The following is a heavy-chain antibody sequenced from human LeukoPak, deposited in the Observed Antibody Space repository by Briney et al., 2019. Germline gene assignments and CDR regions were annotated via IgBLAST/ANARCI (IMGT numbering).Heavy chain of an antibody. V-gene: IGHV1-69*05. Sequence: SVKVSCKASGGTFSSYAISWVRQAPGQGLEWMGGIIPIFGTANYAQKFQGRVTITTDESTSTAYMELSSLRSEDTAVDYCARDIYDSSGSYFDYWGQGTLVTVSS. D-gene: IGHD3-22*01. CDR1: GGTFSSYA. J-gene: IGHJ4*02. CDR3: ARDIYDSSGSYFDY. CDR2: IIPIFGTA.